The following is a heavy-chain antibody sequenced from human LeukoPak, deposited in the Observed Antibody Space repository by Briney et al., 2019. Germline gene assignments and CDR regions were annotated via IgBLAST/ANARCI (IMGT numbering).Heavy chain of an antibody. J-gene: IGHJ4*02. CDR1: GGSISSGGYY. CDR3: ARMTVGLNGGYADY. Sequence: PSETLSLTCTVSGGSISSGGYYWSWLRQHPGKGLEWIGYIYYSGSTYYNPSLKSRVTISVDTSKNQFSLKLSSVTAADTAVYYCARMTVGLNGGYADYWGQGTLVTVSS. D-gene: IGHD5-12*01. V-gene: IGHV4-31*03. CDR2: IYYSGST.